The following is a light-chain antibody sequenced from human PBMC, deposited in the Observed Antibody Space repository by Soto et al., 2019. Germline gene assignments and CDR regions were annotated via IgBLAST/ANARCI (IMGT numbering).Light chain of an antibody. CDR2: GAS. V-gene: IGKV3-15*01. J-gene: IGKJ2*01. CDR1: QSVSSN. Sequence: EIVMTQSPATLSVSPGERATLSCRASQSVSSNLAWYQQKPGQAPRLLIYGASTRATGIPARFSGSGSGTEFTLTISSLQSEDFAVHYCQQYINWPPYTFGQGTKLEIK. CDR3: QQYINWPPYT.